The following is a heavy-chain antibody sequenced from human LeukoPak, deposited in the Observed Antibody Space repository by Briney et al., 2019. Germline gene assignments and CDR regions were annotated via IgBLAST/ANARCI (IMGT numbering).Heavy chain of an antibody. CDR3: ARVRTLEGTTGTTGYYYYYGMDV. CDR1: GGSFSGYY. Sequence: SETLSLTCAVYGGSFSGYYWSWIRQPPGKGLEWIGEINHSGSTNYNPSLKSRVTISVDTSKNQFSLKLSSVTAADTAVYYCARVRTLEGTTGTTGYYYYYGMDVWGQGTTVTVSS. CDR2: INHSGST. D-gene: IGHD1-1*01. J-gene: IGHJ6*02. V-gene: IGHV4-34*01.